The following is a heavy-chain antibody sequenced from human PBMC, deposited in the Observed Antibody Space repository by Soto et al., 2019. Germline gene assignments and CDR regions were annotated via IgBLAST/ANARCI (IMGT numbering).Heavy chain of an antibody. V-gene: IGHV3-9*01. Sequence: EEQLVESGGTLVQPSRSLRLSCAASGFTFDDYAMHWVRQAPGKGLEWVSGINWNSGNIGYADSVKGRFTISRDNAKNSLYLQMDSLRGEDTALYYCAKDGFAFSYDYGLEVWGQGTSVTVSS. J-gene: IGHJ6*02. CDR2: INWNSGNI. D-gene: IGHD3-10*01. CDR3: AKDGFAFSYDYGLEV. CDR1: GFTFDDYA.